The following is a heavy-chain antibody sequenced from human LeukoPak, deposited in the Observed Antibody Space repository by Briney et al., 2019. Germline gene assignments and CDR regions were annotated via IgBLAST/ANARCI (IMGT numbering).Heavy chain of an antibody. CDR2: MSSYGTII. D-gene: IGHD3-22*01. V-gene: IGHV3-33*01. Sequence: GGSLRLSCVASGFPFSAYGMHWVRQAPGKGLEWVAVMSSYGTIIHYADCVKGRFTISRDNAKNSLYLQMNSLRAEDTAVYYCARTMALGYYWVDYWGQGTLVTVSS. CDR3: ARTMALGYYWVDY. J-gene: IGHJ4*02. CDR1: GFPFSAYG.